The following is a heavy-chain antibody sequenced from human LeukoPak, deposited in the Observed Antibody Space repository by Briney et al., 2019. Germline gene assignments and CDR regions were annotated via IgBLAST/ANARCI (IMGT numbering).Heavy chain of an antibody. V-gene: IGHV4-30-4*01. D-gene: IGHD3-10*01. CDR2: IYYSGST. J-gene: IGHJ6*04. CDR1: GGSISSGDYY. Sequence: SQTLSLTCTVSGGSISSGDYYWSWIRQPPGKGLEWFGYIYYSGSTYYNPSLKSRVTISVDTSKNHFSLKLSSVTAADTAVYYCARYYYYGSGTEYYYYGMDVWGKGTTVTVSS. CDR3: ARYYYYGSGTEYYYYGMDV.